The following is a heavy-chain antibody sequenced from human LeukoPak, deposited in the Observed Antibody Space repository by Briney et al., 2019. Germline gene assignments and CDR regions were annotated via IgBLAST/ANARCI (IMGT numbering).Heavy chain of an antibody. Sequence: ASVKVSCKASGGTFSSYAISWVRQAPGQGLEWMGGIIPIFGTANYAQKFQGRVTITTDESTSTAYMELSSLRSEDTAVYYCARTKPTTGSIDYWGQGTLVTASS. CDR2: IIPIFGTA. V-gene: IGHV1-69*05. D-gene: IGHD3-9*01. CDR3: ARTKPTTGSIDY. CDR1: GGTFSSYA. J-gene: IGHJ4*02.